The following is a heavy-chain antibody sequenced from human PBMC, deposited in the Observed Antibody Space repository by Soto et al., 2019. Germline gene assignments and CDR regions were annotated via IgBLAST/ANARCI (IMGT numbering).Heavy chain of an antibody. D-gene: IGHD6-19*01. Sequence: SVKVSCKASGGTFSSYAISWVRQAPGQGLEWMGGIIPIFGTANYAQKLQGRVTMTTDTSTSTAYMELRSLRSDDTAVYYCARDMAVVNDYWGQGTLVTVSS. CDR1: GGTFSSYA. CDR3: ARDMAVVNDY. J-gene: IGHJ4*02. CDR2: IIPIFGTA. V-gene: IGHV1-69*05.